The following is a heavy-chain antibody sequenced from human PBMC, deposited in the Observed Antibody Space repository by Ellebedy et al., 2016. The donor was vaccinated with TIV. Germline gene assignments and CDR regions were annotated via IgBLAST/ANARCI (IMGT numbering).Heavy chain of an antibody. Sequence: GGSLRLXXAASGFIFSTYSMSWVRQAPGKGLEWVSSISSSSSYIYYADSLKGRLTISRDNAKDSLYLQMNSLRAEDTGVYYCARARVGRHCSGTSCYGDVFDIWGQGTMVTVSS. D-gene: IGHD2-2*01. V-gene: IGHV3-21*01. CDR2: ISSSSSYI. J-gene: IGHJ3*02. CDR3: ARARVGRHCSGTSCYGDVFDI. CDR1: GFIFSTYS.